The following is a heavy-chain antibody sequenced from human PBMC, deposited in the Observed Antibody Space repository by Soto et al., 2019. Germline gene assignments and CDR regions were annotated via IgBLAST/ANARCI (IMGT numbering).Heavy chain of an antibody. Sequence: PSQTLSLTCALSGDSVSSNSAAWNWIRQSPSRGLEWLGRTYYRSKWYNDYAVSVKSRITINPDTSKNQFSLQLNSVTPEDTAVYYCTRVVYVSGGSCYHYYGIYGCTQGTTVTVSS. V-gene: IGHV6-1*01. CDR3: TRVVYVSGGSCYHYYGIYG. J-gene: IGHJ6*02. D-gene: IGHD2-15*01. CDR1: GDSVSSNSAA. CDR2: TYYRSKWYN.